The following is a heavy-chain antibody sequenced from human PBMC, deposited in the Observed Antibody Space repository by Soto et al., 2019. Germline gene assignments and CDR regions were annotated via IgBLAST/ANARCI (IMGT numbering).Heavy chain of an antibody. CDR3: AKDLGVGAATQIDY. Sequence: EVQLLESGGGLVQPGGSLRLSCAASGFTFSSYAMSWVRQAPGKGLEWVSAISGSGGSTYYADSVKGRFTISRDNSKNTLYLQRNSLRAEDTAVYYWAKDLGVGAATQIDYWGQGTLATASS. D-gene: IGHD2-15*01. CDR1: GFTFSSYA. CDR2: ISGSGGST. J-gene: IGHJ4*02. V-gene: IGHV3-23*01.